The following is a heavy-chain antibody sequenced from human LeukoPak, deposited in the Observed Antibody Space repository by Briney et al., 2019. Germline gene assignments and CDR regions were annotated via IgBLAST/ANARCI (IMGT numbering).Heavy chain of an antibody. V-gene: IGHV3-48*03. D-gene: IGHD5-18*01. Sequence: GGSLRLSCAASGFTFSSYEMNWVRQAPGKGLEWVSYISSSGNTIYYADSVKGRFTISRDSADNSVYLQMNSLRAEDTAVYFCARWYSFGYSYYFYGMDVWGQGTTVTVSS. J-gene: IGHJ6*02. CDR1: GFTFSSYE. CDR2: ISSSGNTI. CDR3: ARWYSFGYSYYFYGMDV.